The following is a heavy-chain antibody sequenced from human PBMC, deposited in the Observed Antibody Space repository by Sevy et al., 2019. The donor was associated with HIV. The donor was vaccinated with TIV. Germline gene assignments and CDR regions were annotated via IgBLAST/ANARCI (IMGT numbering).Heavy chain of an antibody. V-gene: IGHV3-30*04. CDR1: GFTFSSYA. CDR2: ISFDGRKT. J-gene: IGHJ4*02. Sequence: GGYLRLSCAASGFTFSSYAFHWVRQAPGKGLEWVAVISFDGRKTDYANSVKGRFTISKDNSKNTLHLRMSRLRGDDTAVYYCARDLRVDLDYWGPGTLVIVSS. CDR3: ARDLRVDLDY.